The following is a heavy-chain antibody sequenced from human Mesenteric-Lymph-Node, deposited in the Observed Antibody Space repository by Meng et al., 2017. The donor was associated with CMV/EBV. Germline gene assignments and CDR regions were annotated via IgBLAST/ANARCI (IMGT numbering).Heavy chain of an antibody. J-gene: IGHJ5*02. CDR3: AGGIAAAGSRWFDP. Sequence: QVQLVQSGAEVKTSGSSVKVSCKASGGTFISYTISLVRQAPGQGLEWMGRFIPILGIANYAQKFQGRGTITADKSTSTAYMELSSLRSEDTAVYYCAGGIAAAGSRWFDPWGQGTLVTVSS. CDR2: FIPILGIA. V-gene: IGHV1-69*02. CDR1: GGTFISYT. D-gene: IGHD6-13*01.